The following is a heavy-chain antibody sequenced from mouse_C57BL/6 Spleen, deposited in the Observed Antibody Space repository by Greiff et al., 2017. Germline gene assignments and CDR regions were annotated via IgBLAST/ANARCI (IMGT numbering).Heavy chain of an antibody. D-gene: IGHD4-1*01. V-gene: IGHV5-4*01. CDR3: AKTANYAMDY. Sequence: EVQRVESGGGLVKPGGSLKLSCAASGFTFSSYAMSWVRQTPEKRLEWVATISDGGSYTYYTDNVKGRFTISRDNAKNNLYLQMSHLKSEDTAMYYCAKTANYAMDYWGQGTSVTVSS. J-gene: IGHJ4*01. CDR2: ISDGGSYT. CDR1: GFTFSSYA.